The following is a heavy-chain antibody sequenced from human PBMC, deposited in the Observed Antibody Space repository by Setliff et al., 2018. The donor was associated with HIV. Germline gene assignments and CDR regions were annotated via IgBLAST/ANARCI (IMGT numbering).Heavy chain of an antibody. J-gene: IGHJ5*02. D-gene: IGHD6-25*01. CDR3: ARWYTTGRGWFDL. V-gene: IGHV4-31*03. Sequence: PSETLSLTCTVSGGSINSGEYYWSWSRQHPGKGLEWIGYIYYTGDTYYNPPLKSRVTMSIDTSKNQFSLRLSSVTAADTAVYYCARWYTTGRGWFDLWGQGTLVTVSS. CDR2: IYYTGDT. CDR1: GGSINSGEYY.